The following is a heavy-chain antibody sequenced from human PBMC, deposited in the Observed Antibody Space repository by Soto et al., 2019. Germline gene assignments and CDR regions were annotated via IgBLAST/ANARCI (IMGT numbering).Heavy chain of an antibody. J-gene: IGHJ4*02. CDR2: INPNSGGT. CDR3: ARGGTVTTLGVYFDY. Sequence: GASVKVSCKASGYTFTGYYMHWVRQAPGQGLEWMGWINPNSGGTNYAQKFQGWVTMTRDTSISTAYMELSRLRSDDTAVYYCARGGTVTTLGVYFDYWGQGTLVTVSS. D-gene: IGHD4-17*01. V-gene: IGHV1-2*04. CDR1: GYTFTGYY.